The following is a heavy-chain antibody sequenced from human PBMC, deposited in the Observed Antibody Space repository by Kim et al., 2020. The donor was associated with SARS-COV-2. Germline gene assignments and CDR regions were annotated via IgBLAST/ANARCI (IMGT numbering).Heavy chain of an antibody. Sequence: GESLKISCKGSGYSFTSYWISWVRQMPGKGLEWMGRIDPSDSYTNYSPSFQGHVTISADKSISTAYLQWSSLKASDTAMYYCARLDQPSDSSSSYRWFDPWGQGTLVTVSS. CDR3: ARLDQPSDSSSSYRWFDP. V-gene: IGHV5-10-1*01. CDR2: IDPSDSYT. D-gene: IGHD6-6*01. CDR1: GYSFTSYW. J-gene: IGHJ5*02.